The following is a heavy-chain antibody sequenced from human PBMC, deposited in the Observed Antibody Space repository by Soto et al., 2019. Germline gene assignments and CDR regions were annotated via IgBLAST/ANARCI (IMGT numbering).Heavy chain of an antibody. CDR1: GFTFSSYG. V-gene: IGHV3-30*18. CDR2: ISYDGSNK. D-gene: IGHD1-26*01. J-gene: IGHJ4*02. Sequence: PGGSLRLSCAASGFTFSSYGMHWVRQAPGKGLEWVAVISYDGSNKYYADSVKGRFTISRDNSKNTLYLQMNSLRAEDTAVYYCAKDTTYSGSYFDYWGQGTLVTVSS. CDR3: AKDTTYSGSYFDY.